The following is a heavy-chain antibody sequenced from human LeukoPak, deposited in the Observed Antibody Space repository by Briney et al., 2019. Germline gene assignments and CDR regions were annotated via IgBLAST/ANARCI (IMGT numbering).Heavy chain of an antibody. CDR2: IYYNGKA. D-gene: IGHD3-9*01. V-gene: IGHV4-59*01. Sequence: PSETLSLTCTVSGGSISGYYWTWIRQPPGKGLEWIGQIYYNGKADYNPSLESRITISVDTSKNKISLKLNSVTAADTAIYYCAKFGADYDMYDWGQGTLVTVSS. CDR3: AKFGADYDMYD. CDR1: GGSISGYY. J-gene: IGHJ4*02.